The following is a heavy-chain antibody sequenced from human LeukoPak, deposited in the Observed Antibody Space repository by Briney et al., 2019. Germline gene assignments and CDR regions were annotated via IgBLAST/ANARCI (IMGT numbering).Heavy chain of an antibody. D-gene: IGHD3-3*01. J-gene: IGHJ4*02. V-gene: IGHV3-23*01. CDR3: AKDRATYYDFWSGYFWTGENRYFDY. CDR1: GFTFSSYA. Sequence: QPGGSLRLSCAASGFTFSSYAMSWVRQAPGKGLEWVSAISGSGGSTYYADSVKGRFTISRDNSKNTLYLQMNSLRAEDTAVYYCAKDRATYYDFWSGYFWTGENRYFDYWGQGTLVTVSS. CDR2: ISGSGGST.